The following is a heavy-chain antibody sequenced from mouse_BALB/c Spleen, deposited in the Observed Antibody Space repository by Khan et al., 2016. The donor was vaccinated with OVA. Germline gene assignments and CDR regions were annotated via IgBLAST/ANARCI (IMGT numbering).Heavy chain of an antibody. J-gene: IGHJ2*01. D-gene: IGHD2-14*01. Sequence: VQLQQSGPELVKPGASVKMSCKASGYTFTSYVIHWVKQKPGQGLEWIGYIYPYNDDTKSNEKFKGKATLTSDKSSSTAYMELRSLTSEDSAVYYCARNYRDDVYFDYWGQGTTLTVSS. CDR1: GYTFTSYV. CDR3: ARNYRDDVYFDY. V-gene: IGHV1S136*01. CDR2: IYPYNDDT.